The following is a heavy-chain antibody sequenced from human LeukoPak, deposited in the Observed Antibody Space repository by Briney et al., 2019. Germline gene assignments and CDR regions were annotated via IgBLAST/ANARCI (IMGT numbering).Heavy chain of an antibody. J-gene: IGHJ4*03. V-gene: IGHV4-34*01. CDR3: ARRDDDFWSGYSGSDYFDY. CDR2: INHSGST. Sequence: SETLSLTCAVYGGSFSGYYWSWIRQPPGKGLEWIGEINHSGSTNYNPSLKSRVTISVDTSKNQFSLKLSSVTAADTAVYYCARRDDDFWSGYSGSDYFDYWGQGTLVTVSS. CDR1: GGSFSGYY. D-gene: IGHD3-3*01.